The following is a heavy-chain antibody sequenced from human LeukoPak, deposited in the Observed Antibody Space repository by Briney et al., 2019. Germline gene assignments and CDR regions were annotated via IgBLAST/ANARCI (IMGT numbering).Heavy chain of an antibody. CDR1: GFTFSSYA. J-gene: IGHJ6*03. D-gene: IGHD3-10*01. V-gene: IGHV3-23*01. CDR3: ARRVLPDYYYYMDV. Sequence: PGGSLRLSCAASGFTFSSYAMSWVRQAPGKGLEWVSTISISGGSTYYADSVKGRFTISRDNSKNTLYLQMNSLRAEDTAVYHCARRVLPDYYYYMDVWGKGTTVTVSS. CDR2: ISISGGST.